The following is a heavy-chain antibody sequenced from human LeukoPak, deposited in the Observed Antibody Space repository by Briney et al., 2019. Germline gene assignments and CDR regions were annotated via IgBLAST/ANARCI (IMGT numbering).Heavy chain of an antibody. CDR1: GGSISSGGYS. Sequence: SETLSLTCAVSGGSISSGGYSWSWIRQPPGKGLEWIGYIYHSGSTYYNPSLKSRVTISVDRSKNQFSLKLSSVTAADTAVYYCARGEQRYSSSWLDYWGQGTLVTVSS. V-gene: IGHV4-30-2*01. J-gene: IGHJ4*02. CDR3: ARGEQRYSSSWLDY. CDR2: IYHSGST. D-gene: IGHD6-13*01.